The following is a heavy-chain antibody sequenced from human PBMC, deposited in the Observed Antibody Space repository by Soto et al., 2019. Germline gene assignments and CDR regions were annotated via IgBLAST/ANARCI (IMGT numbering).Heavy chain of an antibody. Sequence: ASVKVSCKASGYTFTSYYMHWVRQAPGQGLEWMGIINPSGGSTSYAQKFQGRVTMTRDTSTSTVYMELSSLRSEDTAVYYCARDRRYVFLFLEWLPNDAFVIWCQGTMVTLSS. V-gene: IGHV1-46*03. CDR2: INPSGGST. D-gene: IGHD3-3*01. CDR3: ARDRRYVFLFLEWLPNDAFVI. CDR1: GYTFTSYY. J-gene: IGHJ3*02.